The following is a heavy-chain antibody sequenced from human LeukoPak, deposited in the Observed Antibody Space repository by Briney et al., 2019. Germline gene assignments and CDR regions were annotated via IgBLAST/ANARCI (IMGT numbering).Heavy chain of an antibody. V-gene: IGHV1-18*01. J-gene: IGHJ6*03. CDR3: AVSTPPLWFGELLPPYYMDV. Sequence: GASVKVSCKASGYTFTSYGISWVRQAPGQGLEWMGWISAYNGNTNYAQKLQGRVTMTTDTSTSTAYMELRSLRSDDTAVYYCAVSTPPLWFGELLPPYYMDVWGKGTTVTISS. CDR1: GYTFTSYG. CDR2: ISAYNGNT. D-gene: IGHD3-10*01.